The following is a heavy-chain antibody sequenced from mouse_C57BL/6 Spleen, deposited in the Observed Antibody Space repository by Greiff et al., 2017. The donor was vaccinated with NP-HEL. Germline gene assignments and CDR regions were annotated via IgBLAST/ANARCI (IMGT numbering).Heavy chain of an antibody. V-gene: IGHV1-52*01. CDR1: GYTFTSYW. Sequence: QVQLQQPGAELVRPGSSVKLSCKASGYTFTSYWMHWVKPRPIQGLEWIGNIDPSDSETHYNQKFTDKATLTVDKSSSTAYMQLSSLTSEDSAVYYCARDYSNYGWYFDVWGTGTTVTVSS. CDR3: ARDYSNYGWYFDV. D-gene: IGHD2-5*01. J-gene: IGHJ1*03. CDR2: IDPSDSET.